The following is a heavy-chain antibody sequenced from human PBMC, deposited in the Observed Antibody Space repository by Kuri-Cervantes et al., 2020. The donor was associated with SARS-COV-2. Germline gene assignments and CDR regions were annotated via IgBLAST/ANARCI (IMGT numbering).Heavy chain of an antibody. V-gene: IGHV1-2*02. CDR2: INPNSGGT. D-gene: IGHD1-14*01. CDR1: GYTFTGYY. Sequence: ASVKVSCKASGYTFTGYYMHWVRQAPGEGLEWMGWINPNSGGTNYAQKFQGRVTMTRDTSIRTAYMQLSRLRSGDTAVYYCARDLVNPLLPNHYYYHMDVWGKGTTVTVSS. CDR3: ARDLVNPLLPNHYYYHMDV. J-gene: IGHJ6*03.